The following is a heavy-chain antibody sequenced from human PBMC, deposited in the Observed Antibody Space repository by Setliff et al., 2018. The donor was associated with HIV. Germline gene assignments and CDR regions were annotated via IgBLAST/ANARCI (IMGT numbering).Heavy chain of an antibody. V-gene: IGHV3-23*01. J-gene: IGHJ3*01. D-gene: IGHD1-26*01. Sequence: GGSLRLSCEAFGYGYSTFDMDWVRQTPGKGLEWVADVSPDGYEKRYADFAKGRFTVSRDNSKNILFLKMDSLGAEDTGIYYCAKPTSGMYPRAFDLWGRGTVVTVSS. CDR3: AKPTSGMYPRAFDL. CDR1: GYGYSTFD. CDR2: VSPDGYEK.